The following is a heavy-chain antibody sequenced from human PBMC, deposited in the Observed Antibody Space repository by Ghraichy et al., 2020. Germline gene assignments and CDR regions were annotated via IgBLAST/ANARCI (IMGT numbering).Heavy chain of an antibody. CDR3: AAAPGWEQLY. V-gene: IGHV3-7*03. D-gene: IGHD6-13*01. Sequence: LSLTCAASGFTFSTHYMTWVRQAPGKGLEWVANIDQDGSQKYYVDSVKGRFTISRDNAKNSLYLQMNSLRVEDTAVYYCAAAPGWEQLYWGQGALVTVSS. J-gene: IGHJ4*02. CDR2: IDQDGSQK. CDR1: GFTFSTHY.